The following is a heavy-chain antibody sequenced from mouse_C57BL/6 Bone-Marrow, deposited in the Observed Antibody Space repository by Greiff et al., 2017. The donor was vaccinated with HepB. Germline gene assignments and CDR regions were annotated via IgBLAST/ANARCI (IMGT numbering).Heavy chain of an antibody. V-gene: IGHV5-2*01. CDR1: EYEFPSHD. CDR2: INSDGGST. CDR3: ARHYDGYYDYAMDY. Sequence: EVKVVESGGGLVQPGESLKLSCESNEYEFPSHDMSWVRKTPEKRLELVAAINSDGGSTYYPDTMERRFIISRDNTKKTLYLQMSSLRSEDTALYYCARHYDGYYDYAMDYWGQGTSVTVSS. J-gene: IGHJ4*01. D-gene: IGHD2-3*01.